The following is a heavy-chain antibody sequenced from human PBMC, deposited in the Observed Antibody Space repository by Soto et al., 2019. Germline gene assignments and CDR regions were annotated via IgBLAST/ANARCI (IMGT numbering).Heavy chain of an antibody. J-gene: IGHJ5*02. D-gene: IGHD6-13*01. V-gene: IGHV6-1*01. CDR3: ARAPYSSRWKRSGFDP. Sequence: SQTLSLTCAISGDSVSSNSAAWNWIRQSPSRGLEWLGRTYYRSKWYNDYAVSVKSRITINPDTSKNQFSLQLNSVTPEDTAVYYCARAPYSSRWKRSGFDPWGQGTLVTVSS. CDR2: TYYRSKWYN. CDR1: GDSVSSNSAA.